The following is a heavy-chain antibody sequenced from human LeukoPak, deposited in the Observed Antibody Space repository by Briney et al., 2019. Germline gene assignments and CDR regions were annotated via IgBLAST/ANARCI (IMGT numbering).Heavy chain of an antibody. J-gene: IGHJ4*02. CDR1: GFIFSRYT. CDR2: INGSGDAT. Sequence: PGGSLRLSCAVSGFIFSRYTMTWVRQAPGKGLEWVSSINGSGDATLYADSVMGRFTISRDNAKNTVSLQMNNLRVEDTAVYYCAKSDCGSDGCKLLNYWGQGTLVTASS. CDR3: AKSDCGSDGCKLLNY. D-gene: IGHD3-10*01. V-gene: IGHV3-23*01.